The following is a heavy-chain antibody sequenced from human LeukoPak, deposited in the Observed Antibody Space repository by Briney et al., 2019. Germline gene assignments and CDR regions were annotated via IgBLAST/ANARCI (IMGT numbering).Heavy chain of an antibody. CDR1: GGSISSYY. V-gene: IGHV4-4*09. CDR3: ARQVGAFLDAFDI. J-gene: IGHJ3*02. D-gene: IGHD1-26*01. Sequence: PSETLSLTCTVSGGSISSYYWSWFRKPPGKGLKWIGYIYTSGSTNYNPSLKSRVTISVDTSKNQFSLKLSSVTAADTAVYYCARQVGAFLDAFDIWGQGTMVTVSS. CDR2: IYTSGST.